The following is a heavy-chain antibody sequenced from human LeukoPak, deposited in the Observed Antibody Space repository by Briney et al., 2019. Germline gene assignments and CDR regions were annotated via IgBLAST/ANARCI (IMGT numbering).Heavy chain of an antibody. CDR3: ARRGPLESSSSAY. Sequence: ASVKVSCKASGYSIIHYGIYWVRQAPGQGLEWMGWINTYTEKPTYAQAFTGRFVFSVDTSVNTAYLQINSLQADDTAVYYCARRGPLESSSSAYWGQGPLVTVSS. V-gene: IGHV7-4-1*02. CDR1: GYSIIHYG. CDR2: INTYTEKP. D-gene: IGHD6-13*01. J-gene: IGHJ4*02.